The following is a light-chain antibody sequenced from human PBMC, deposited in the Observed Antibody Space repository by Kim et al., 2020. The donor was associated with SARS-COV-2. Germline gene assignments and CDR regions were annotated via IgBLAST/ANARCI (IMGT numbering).Light chain of an antibody. CDR3: QQYGISPDT. V-gene: IGKV3-20*01. J-gene: IGKJ2*01. CDR2: GAS. Sequence: WSPGERATLSCRASQSVSSSYLAWYQQKPGQAPRLLIYGASSRATGIPDRFSGTGSGTDFTLTISRLEPEDFAVYYCQQYGISPDTFGQGTKLEI. CDR1: QSVSSSY.